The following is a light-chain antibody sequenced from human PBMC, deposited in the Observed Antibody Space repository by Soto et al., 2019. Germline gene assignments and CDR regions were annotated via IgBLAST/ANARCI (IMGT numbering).Light chain of an antibody. CDR3: QQYGSSPPT. Sequence: EIVLTQPPATLSLSPGERATLSCRASQSVSSSHLAWYQQKPGQAHRLLIYGASSRATGIPDRFSGSGSGTDLTITISRLEPEDFEVYYCQQYGSSPPTFGQGTKVDI. CDR1: QSVSSSH. CDR2: GAS. V-gene: IGKV3-20*01. J-gene: IGKJ1*01.